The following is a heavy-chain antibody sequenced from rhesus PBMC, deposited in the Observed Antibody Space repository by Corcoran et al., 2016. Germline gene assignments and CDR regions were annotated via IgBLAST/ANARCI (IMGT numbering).Heavy chain of an antibody. Sequence: QVQLQESGPGLVKPSETLSLTCAVSGGSVSSSNWWSWIRQPPGKGLEWIGYISGSSGSTYYNPSLKSRVTISTDTSKNQFSLKLSSVTAADTAGYYCARGWNGFDYWGQGVLVTVSS. V-gene: IGHV4-65*01. CDR2: ISGSSGST. D-gene: IGHD1-32*01. CDR3: ARGWNGFDY. CDR1: GGSVSSSNW. J-gene: IGHJ4*01.